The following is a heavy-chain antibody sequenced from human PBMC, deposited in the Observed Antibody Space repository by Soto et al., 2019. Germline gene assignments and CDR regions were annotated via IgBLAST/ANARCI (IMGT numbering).Heavy chain of an antibody. CDR3: ARDQVVVAANLNYYYYGMDV. CDR2: IIPIFCTA. D-gene: IGHD2-15*01. CDR1: GGTFSSYA. Sequence: SVKVSCKASGGTFSSYAISWVRQAPGQGLEWMGGIIPIFCTANYAQKFQGRVTITADKSTSTAYMELSSLRSEDTAVYYCARDQVVVAANLNYYYYGMDVWGQGTTVTVSS. V-gene: IGHV1-69*06. J-gene: IGHJ6*02.